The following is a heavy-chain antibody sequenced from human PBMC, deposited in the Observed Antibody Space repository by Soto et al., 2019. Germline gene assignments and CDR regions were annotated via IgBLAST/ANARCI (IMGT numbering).Heavy chain of an antibody. J-gene: IGHJ6*02. Sequence: GASVKVSGKVSGYTLTELSMHWVRQAPGKGLEWMGGFDPEDGETIYAQKFQGRVTMTEDTSTDTAYMELSSLRSEDTAVYYCATDHYGSGNYYYGMDVWGQGTTVTVSS. CDR1: GYTLTELS. V-gene: IGHV1-24*01. CDR3: ATDHYGSGNYYYGMDV. CDR2: FDPEDGET. D-gene: IGHD3-10*01.